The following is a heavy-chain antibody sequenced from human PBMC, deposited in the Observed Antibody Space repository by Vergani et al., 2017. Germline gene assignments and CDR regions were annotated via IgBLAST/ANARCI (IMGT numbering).Heavy chain of an antibody. Sequence: QVKLQESGPGLVKPSETLSLTCTVSGASVNSYYWSWIRQPPGKGLEWMGYVSFRGDTLYDPSVKSRMTISLNTSSNQFSLYLTSVTAADTAVYYCARSRIYYGAGSPDYWGQGTLVTVSS. D-gene: IGHD3-10*01. J-gene: IGHJ4*02. V-gene: IGHV4-59*02. CDR1: GASVNSYY. CDR2: VSFRGDT. CDR3: ARSRIYYGAGSPDY.